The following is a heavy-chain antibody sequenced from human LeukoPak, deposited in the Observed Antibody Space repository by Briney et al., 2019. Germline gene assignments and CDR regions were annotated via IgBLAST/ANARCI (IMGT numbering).Heavy chain of an antibody. Sequence: GGSLRLSCAASGFTFSSYGMHWVRQAPGKGLEWVAVISYDGSNKYYADSVKGRFTISRDNSKNTLYLQMNSLRAEDTAVYYCAKIIGVQQQLVDYWDQGTLVTVSS. CDR3: AKIIGVQQQLVDY. V-gene: IGHV3-30*18. J-gene: IGHJ4*02. CDR2: ISYDGSNK. D-gene: IGHD6-13*01. CDR1: GFTFSSYG.